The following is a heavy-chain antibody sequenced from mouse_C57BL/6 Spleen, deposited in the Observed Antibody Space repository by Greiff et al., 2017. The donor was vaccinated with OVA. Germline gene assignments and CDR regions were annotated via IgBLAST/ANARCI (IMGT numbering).Heavy chain of an antibody. D-gene: IGHD2-4*01. CDR2: LSSGGDYI. CDR3: TSPTMITTGRYYAMDY. V-gene: IGHV5-9-1*02. CDR1: GFTFSSYA. Sequence: EVQLVESGEGLVKPGGSLKLSCAASGFTFSSYAMSWVRQTPEKRLEWVAFLSSGGDYIYYADTVKGRFTISRDNARNTLYLQMSSLKSEDTAMYYCTSPTMITTGRYYAMDYWGQGTSVTVSS. J-gene: IGHJ4*01.